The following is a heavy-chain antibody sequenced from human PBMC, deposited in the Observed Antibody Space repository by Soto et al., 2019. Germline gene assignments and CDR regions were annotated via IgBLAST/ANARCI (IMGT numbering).Heavy chain of an antibody. J-gene: IGHJ3*02. CDR1: GFSLSTSGVG. D-gene: IGHD2-2*01. CDR3: AHEPGSRAVVPAAIGAFDI. CDR2: IYWDDDK. Sequence: QITLKESGPTLVKPTQTLTLTCTFSGFSLSTSGVGVGWIRQPPGKALEWLALIYWDDDKRYSPSLKSRLTITKDTSKNQVVLTMTNMDPVDTATYYCAHEPGSRAVVPAAIGAFDIWGQGTMVTVSS. V-gene: IGHV2-5*02.